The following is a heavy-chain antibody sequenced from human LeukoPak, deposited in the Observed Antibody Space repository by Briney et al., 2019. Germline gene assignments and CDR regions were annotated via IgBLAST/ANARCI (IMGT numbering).Heavy chain of an antibody. D-gene: IGHD2-15*01. CDR2: ISAYNGST. V-gene: IGHV1-18*01. J-gene: IGHJ4*02. CDR3: ARTPFLYCSGGSCYSDF. Sequence: GASVKVSCKASGYTFTSYGISWVRQAPGQGLEWMGWISAYNGSTNYVQKLQDRVTMTTDTSTSTAYMELRSLRSDDTAVYYCARTPFLYCSGGSCYSDFWGQGTLVTVSS. CDR1: GYTFTSYG.